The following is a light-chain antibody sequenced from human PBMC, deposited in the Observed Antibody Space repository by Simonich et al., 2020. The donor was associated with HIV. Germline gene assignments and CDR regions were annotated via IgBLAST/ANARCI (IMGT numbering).Light chain of an antibody. CDR3: QQYYSTPWT. CDR1: QTFLYRSNNKNY. V-gene: IGKV4-1*01. Sequence: DIVMTQSPDSLAVSLGERATINCKSRQTFLYRSNNKNYLAWYQQKPGQPPKLLIYWASTRQSGVPDRFSGSGSGTDFTLTISSLQAEDGAVYYCQQYYSTPWTFGQGTKVEIK. J-gene: IGKJ1*01. CDR2: WAS.